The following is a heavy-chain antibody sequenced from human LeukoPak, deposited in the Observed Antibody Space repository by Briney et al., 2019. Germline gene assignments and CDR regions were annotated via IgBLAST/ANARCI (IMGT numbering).Heavy chain of an antibody. J-gene: IGHJ6*03. CDR3: ARTDSGYETGPNYYYYYMDV. D-gene: IGHD5-12*01. CDR1: GFTFDDYG. V-gene: IGHV3-20*04. Sequence: SGGSLRLSCAASGFTFDDYGMSWVRQAPGKGLEWVSGINWNGGSTGYADSVKGRFTISRDNAKNSLYLQMNSLRAEDTALYYCARTDSGYETGPNYYYYYMDVWGKGTTVTVSS. CDR2: INWNGGST.